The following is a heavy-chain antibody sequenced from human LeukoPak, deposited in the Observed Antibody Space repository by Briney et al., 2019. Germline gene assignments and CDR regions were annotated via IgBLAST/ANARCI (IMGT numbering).Heavy chain of an antibody. Sequence: ASVKVSCKASGYTFISYYMHWVRQAPGQGLEWMGIINPTGGSTSYAQRFQGRVTMTRDTSTSTLYMELSSLRSEDTAVYYCARASMIRGDFGCWGQGTLVTVSS. V-gene: IGHV1-46*01. D-gene: IGHD3-10*01. CDR2: INPTGGST. CDR1: GYTFISYY. CDR3: ARASMIRGDFGC. J-gene: IGHJ4*02.